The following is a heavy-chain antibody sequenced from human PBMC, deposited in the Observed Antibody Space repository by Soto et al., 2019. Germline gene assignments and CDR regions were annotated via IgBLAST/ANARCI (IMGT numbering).Heavy chain of an antibody. CDR2: ISGSGGST. V-gene: IGHV3-23*01. J-gene: IGHJ5*02. D-gene: IGHD5-18*01. CDR1: GFIFSSYA. Sequence: GGSLRLSCAASGFIFSSYAMSWVRQAPGKGLEWVSAISGSGGSTYYADTVKGRFTITRDNTKNTLYLQMNSLRDEDTAVYYCAKHAYGYEDNWFDPWGQGTLVTVSS. CDR3: AKHAYGYEDNWFDP.